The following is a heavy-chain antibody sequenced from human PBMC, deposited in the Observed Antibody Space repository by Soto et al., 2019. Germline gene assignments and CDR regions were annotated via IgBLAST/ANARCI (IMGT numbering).Heavy chain of an antibody. Sequence: QVQLVQSGPEVKEPGSSVTLTCKVSGGIFNTYAISWLRQAPVQGLEGIGGIIPIFGTPNYAQRFQCRVTITAAESTSTAYMELSRLGSEDTAGYYFARDRDYSRSGDAENRFDFWGQGPLFSVSS. CDR1: GGIFNTYA. V-gene: IGHV1-69*01. D-gene: IGHD3-10*01. CDR3: ARDRDYSRSGDAENRFDF. J-gene: IGHJ4*02. CDR2: IIPIFGTP.